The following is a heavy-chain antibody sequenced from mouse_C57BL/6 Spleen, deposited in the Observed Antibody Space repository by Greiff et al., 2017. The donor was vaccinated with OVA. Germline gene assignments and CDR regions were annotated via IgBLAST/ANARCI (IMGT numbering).Heavy chain of an antibody. Sequence: VQLKQSGPELVKPGASVKISCKASGYSFTGYYMNWVKQSPEKSLEWIGEINTSTGGTTYNQKFKAKATLTVDKSPSTAYMQLKSLTSEGSAVYYCARAEDDGYYDDYWGQGTTLTVSS. V-gene: IGHV1-42*01. D-gene: IGHD2-3*01. CDR2: INTSTGGT. CDR3: ARAEDDGYYDDY. CDR1: GYSFTGYY. J-gene: IGHJ2*01.